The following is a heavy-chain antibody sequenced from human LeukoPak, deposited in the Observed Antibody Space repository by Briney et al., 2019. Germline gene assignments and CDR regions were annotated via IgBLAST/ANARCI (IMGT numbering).Heavy chain of an antibody. V-gene: IGHV3-30*18. CDR2: ISSDGYRT. Sequence: PGGSLRLSCAASGFPFSTYDMHWGRQAPDKGLQGVAVISSDGYRTDYPDSVRGRFTISRDNFKNTVDLQMVSVTAEDTAMYFCAKGLGTGSVLARPLHYWGQGTLVTVSS. CDR1: GFPFSTYD. CDR3: AKGLGTGSVLARPLHY. D-gene: IGHD3-10*01. J-gene: IGHJ4*02.